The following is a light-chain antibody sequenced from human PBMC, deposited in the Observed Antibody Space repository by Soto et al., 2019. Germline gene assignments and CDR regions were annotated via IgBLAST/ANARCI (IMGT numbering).Light chain of an antibody. CDR2: DVS. V-gene: IGLV2-11*01. J-gene: IGLJ1*01. CDR1: SSDVGGYNF. CDR3: CLDVGSDTSFV. Sequence: QSALTQPRSVSGSPGQSVTITCTGTSSDVGGYNFVSWYQQHPGKVPKLMIYDVSIRPSGVPDRFSGSKSGITASLTISGLQAEDEADYYCCLDVGSDTSFVFGSGTKLTVL.